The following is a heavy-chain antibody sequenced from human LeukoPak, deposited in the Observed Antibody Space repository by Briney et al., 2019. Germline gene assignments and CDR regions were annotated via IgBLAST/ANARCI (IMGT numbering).Heavy chain of an antibody. CDR3: AAIAAAVY. J-gene: IGHJ4*02. V-gene: IGHV3-9*01. D-gene: IGHD6-13*01. CDR2: ISWNSGSI. Sequence: GGSLRLSCAASGFTFDDYAMHWVRQAPGKGLEWFPGISWNSGSIGYADSVKGRFTISRDNAKNSLYLQMNSLRAEDTAVYYCAAIAAAVYWGQGTLVTVSS. CDR1: GFTFDDYA.